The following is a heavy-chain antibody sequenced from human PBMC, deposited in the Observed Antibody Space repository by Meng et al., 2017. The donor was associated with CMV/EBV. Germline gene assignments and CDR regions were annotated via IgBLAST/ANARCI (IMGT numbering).Heavy chain of an antibody. D-gene: IGHD3-22*01. Sequence: GESLKISCAASGFTFSSYTMNWVRQAPGKGLEWVSYISDSGSAKYYADSLRGRFTISRDNAKNSLYLQMNSLRADDTAVYYCATSLFDSNDPFDYWGQGTVVTVSS. V-gene: IGHV3-48*04. J-gene: IGHJ4*02. CDR3: ATSLFDSNDPFDY. CDR1: GFTFSSYT. CDR2: ISDSGSAK.